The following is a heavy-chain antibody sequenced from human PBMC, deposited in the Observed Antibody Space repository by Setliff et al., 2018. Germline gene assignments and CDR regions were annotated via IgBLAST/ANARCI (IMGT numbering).Heavy chain of an antibody. Sequence: SETLSLTCTFSGGSTGVSEYYWGWVRQSPGKGLEWIGSAYAGGGTYYNPSLQSRITISVDTSQNHFSLSLTSMTAADTAMYHCAAGIKLGIFDSWGQGVLVTVSS. CDR2: AYAGGGT. CDR1: GGSTGVSEYY. V-gene: IGHV4-39*07. J-gene: IGHJ4*02. D-gene: IGHD3-16*01. CDR3: AAGIKLGIFDS.